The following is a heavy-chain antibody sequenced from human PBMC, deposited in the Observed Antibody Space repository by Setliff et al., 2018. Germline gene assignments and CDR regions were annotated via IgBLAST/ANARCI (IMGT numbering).Heavy chain of an antibody. Sequence: ASVKVSCKASGYTFTGYYMHWMRQAPGQGLEWMGWINPNSGGTNYAQKFQGWVTMTRDTSISTAYMELSRLRSDDTAVYYCARRRYYYDSSGYRWGGFYFDYWGQGTLVPVSS. D-gene: IGHD3-22*01. J-gene: IGHJ4*02. CDR3: ARRRYYYDSSGYRWGGFYFDY. V-gene: IGHV1-2*04. CDR2: INPNSGGT. CDR1: GYTFTGYY.